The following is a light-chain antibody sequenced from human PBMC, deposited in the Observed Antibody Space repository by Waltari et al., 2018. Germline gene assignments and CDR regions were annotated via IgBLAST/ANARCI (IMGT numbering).Light chain of an antibody. CDR3: QQYGRSPGT. Sequence: ENVLTQSPGTLSLSPGERATLSCRASQSVSSSYLAWYQQKPGQAPRLLIDGASSRATGIPDRFSGSGSGTDFTLTISRLEPEDFAVYYCQQYGRSPGTFGQGTKVEIK. V-gene: IGKV3-20*01. CDR2: GAS. J-gene: IGKJ1*01. CDR1: QSVSSSY.